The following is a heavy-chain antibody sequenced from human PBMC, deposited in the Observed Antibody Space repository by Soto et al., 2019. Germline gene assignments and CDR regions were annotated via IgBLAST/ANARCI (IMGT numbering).Heavy chain of an antibody. J-gene: IGHJ6*02. V-gene: IGHV3-15*01. CDR1: GFTFSNAW. D-gene: IGHD2-2*01. Sequence: GGSLRLSCAASGFTFSNAWMSWVRQAPGKGLEWVGRIKSKTDGGTTDYAAPVKGRFTISRDDSKNTLYLQMNSLKTEDTAVYYCTTRLKYQPPPGYYYYGMDVWGQGTTVTVSS. CDR3: TTRLKYQPPPGYYYYGMDV. CDR2: IKSKTDGGTT.